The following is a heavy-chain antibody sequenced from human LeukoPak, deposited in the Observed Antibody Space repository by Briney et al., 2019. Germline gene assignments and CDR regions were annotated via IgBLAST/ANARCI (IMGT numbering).Heavy chain of an antibody. CDR2: IKQDGSEK. Sequence: PGGSLRLSCAASGFTFSSYWMSWVRQAPGKGLEWVANIKQDGSEKHYVDSVKGRFTISRDNAKKSLYLQMNSLRAEDTAVYYCVRDQITWAEYFQHWGQGTLVTVSS. V-gene: IGHV3-7*01. CDR1: GFTFSSYW. CDR3: VRDQITWAEYFQH. D-gene: IGHD3-16*01. J-gene: IGHJ1*01.